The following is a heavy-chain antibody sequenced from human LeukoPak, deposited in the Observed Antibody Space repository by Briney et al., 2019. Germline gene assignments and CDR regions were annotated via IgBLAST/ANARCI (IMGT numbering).Heavy chain of an antibody. J-gene: IGHJ5*02. V-gene: IGHV3-30*02. CDR3: AKDVMYSSSSGWFDP. CDR2: IRYDGSNK. D-gene: IGHD6-6*01. CDR1: GFTFSSYG. Sequence: GGSLRLSCAASGFTFSSYGMHWVRQAPGKGLEWVAFIRYDGSNKYYADSVKGRFTISRDNSKNTLYLQMNSLRAEDTAVYYCAKDVMYSSSSGWFDPWGQGTLVTVSS.